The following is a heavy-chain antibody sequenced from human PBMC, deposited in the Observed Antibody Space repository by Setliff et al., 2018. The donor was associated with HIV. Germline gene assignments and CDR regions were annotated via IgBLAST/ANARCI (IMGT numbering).Heavy chain of an antibody. J-gene: IGHJ5*02. CDR2: IYSSGST. CDR3: ARVVVAYNCFDP. D-gene: IGHD2-15*01. Sequence: PSETLSLTCTVSGGSISSGSYYWSWIRQPAGKGLEWIGRIYSSGSTKYNPSLKSRVTISVDTSKNQFSLKLRSVTAADTAVYYCARVVVAYNCFDPWGQGTLVTVSS. V-gene: IGHV4-61*02. CDR1: GGSISSGSYY.